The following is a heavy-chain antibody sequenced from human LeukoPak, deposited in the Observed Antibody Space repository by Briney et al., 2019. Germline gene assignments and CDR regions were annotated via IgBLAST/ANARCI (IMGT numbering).Heavy chain of an antibody. CDR3: ARDSGRYCSGGSCYDVPFFDY. D-gene: IGHD2-15*01. Sequence: SETLSLTCTVSGYSISSGYYWGWIRQPPGKGLEWIGSIYHSGSTYYNPSLKSRVTISVDTSKNQFSLKLSSVTAADTAVYYCARDSGRYCSGGSCYDVPFFDYWGQGTLVTVSS. V-gene: IGHV4-38-2*02. CDR2: IYHSGST. CDR1: GYSISSGYY. J-gene: IGHJ4*02.